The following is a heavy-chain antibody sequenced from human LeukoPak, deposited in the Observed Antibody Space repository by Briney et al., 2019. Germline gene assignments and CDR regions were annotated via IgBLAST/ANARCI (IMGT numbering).Heavy chain of an antibody. Sequence: GGSLRLSCEAAGFSFRDYPMGWVRRASGKRLEWVSGISAGADVIFYADPVKGRFTISRDNSKNTLYLQMNSLRAEDSAEYYCANGKGSSSWYHVGYYGMDVWGQGTTVTVSS. CDR1: GFSFRDYP. J-gene: IGHJ6*02. V-gene: IGHV3-23*01. CDR2: ISAGADVI. CDR3: ANGKGSSSWYHVGYYGMDV. D-gene: IGHD6-13*01.